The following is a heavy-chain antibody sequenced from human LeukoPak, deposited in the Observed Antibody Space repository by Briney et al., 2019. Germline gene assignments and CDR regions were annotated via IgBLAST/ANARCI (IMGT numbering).Heavy chain of an antibody. Sequence: SETLSLTCAVYGGSLSGYYWSWIRQPPGKGLEWIGEINHSGATNYNPSLKSRVTIAVDTSKNQFSLRLSSVTAADTAMYYCARGIYGVYYFDYWGQGALVTISS. J-gene: IGHJ4*02. CDR1: GGSLSGYY. CDR2: INHSGAT. V-gene: IGHV4-34*01. CDR3: ARGIYGVYYFDY. D-gene: IGHD4-17*01.